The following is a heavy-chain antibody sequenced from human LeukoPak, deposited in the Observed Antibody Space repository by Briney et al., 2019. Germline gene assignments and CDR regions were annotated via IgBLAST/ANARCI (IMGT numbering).Heavy chain of an antibody. CDR1: GGSFSGYY. CDR2: INHSGST. CDR3: ARGRYGSGSYVQSHNYLDY. Sequence: SETLSLTCAVYGGSFSGYYWSWIRQPPGKGLEWIGEINHSGSTNYNPSLKSRVTISVDTSKNQFSLKLSSVTAADTAVYYCARGRYGSGSYVQSHNYLDYRGQGTLVTVSS. V-gene: IGHV4-34*01. J-gene: IGHJ4*02. D-gene: IGHD3-10*01.